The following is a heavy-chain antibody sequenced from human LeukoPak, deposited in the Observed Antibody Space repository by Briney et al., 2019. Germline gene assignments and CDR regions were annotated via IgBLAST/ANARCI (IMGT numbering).Heavy chain of an antibody. CDR2: ISGSGGST. CDR3: AKVEMATNSVDY. CDR1: GFTFSSYA. D-gene: IGHD5-24*01. Sequence: GGSLRLSCVASGFTFSSYAMSWVRQAPGKGLEWVSAISGSGGSTYYADSVKGRFTISRDNSKNTLYLQMNSLRAEDTAVYYCAKVEMATNSVDYWGQGTLVTVSS. V-gene: IGHV3-23*01. J-gene: IGHJ4*02.